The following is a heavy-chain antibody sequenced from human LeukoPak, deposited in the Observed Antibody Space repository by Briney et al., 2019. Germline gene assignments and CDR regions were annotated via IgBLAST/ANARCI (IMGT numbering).Heavy chain of an antibody. CDR3: ARDQYGSGTYSPFTYWFDP. V-gene: IGHV4-4*07. CDR2: IFTSGST. D-gene: IGHD3-10*01. CDR1: NGSISRPSSY. J-gene: IGHJ5*02. Sequence: SETLSLTCTVSNGSISRPSSYWSWIRQPAGKGPEWIGRIFTSGSTNYNPSLKSRVTMSVDTSKNQFSLKLNSVTAADTAVYYCARDQYGSGTYSPFTYWFDPWGQGTLVTVSS.